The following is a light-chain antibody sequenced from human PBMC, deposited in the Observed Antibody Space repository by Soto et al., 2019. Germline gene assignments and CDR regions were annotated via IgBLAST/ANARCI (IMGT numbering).Light chain of an antibody. CDR1: QSISSY. CDR2: RAS. CDR3: QQYNNWPRT. J-gene: IGKJ1*01. V-gene: IGKV3-15*01. Sequence: MTQSPSSLSASVGDRVTITCRASQSISSYLNWYQQKPGQPPRLLIYRASTRATGIPPRFSGSGSGTEFTLTISSLQSEDFAVYYCQQYNNWPRTFGQGTKVEVK.